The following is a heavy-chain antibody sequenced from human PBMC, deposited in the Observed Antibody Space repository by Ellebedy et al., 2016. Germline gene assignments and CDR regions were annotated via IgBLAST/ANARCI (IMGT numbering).Heavy chain of an antibody. CDR3: SRETHGSYHSGDY. Sequence: GESLKISCTASGFTFSTFALHWVRQAPGEGLEWVSVISGDGLTEWYADSVKGRFTISRDNSKNTLFPQMNSLKTEDTAVYYCSRETHGSYHSGDYWGQGTLVTVSS. CDR1: GFTFSTFA. CDR2: ISGDGLTE. V-gene: IGHV3-30*04. D-gene: IGHD3-10*01. J-gene: IGHJ4*02.